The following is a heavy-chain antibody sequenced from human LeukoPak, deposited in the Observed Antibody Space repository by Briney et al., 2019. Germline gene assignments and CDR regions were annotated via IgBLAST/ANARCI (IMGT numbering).Heavy chain of an antibody. Sequence: SETLSLTCTVSGGSISSSSYYWGWIRQPPGKGLEWIGSIYYSGSTYYNPSLKSRVTISVDTSKNQFSLKLSSVTAADTAVYYCARHQGLKTCYYDSSGHGGPFDPWGQGTLVTVSS. CDR2: IYYSGST. J-gene: IGHJ5*02. D-gene: IGHD3-22*01. V-gene: IGHV4-39*01. CDR1: GGSISSSSYY. CDR3: ARHQGLKTCYYDSSGHGGPFDP.